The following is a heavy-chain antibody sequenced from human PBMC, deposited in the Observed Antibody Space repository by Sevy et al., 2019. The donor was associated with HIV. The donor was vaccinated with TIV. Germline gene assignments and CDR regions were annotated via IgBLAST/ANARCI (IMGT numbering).Heavy chain of an antibody. CDR1: GYTFTGYY. CDR3: ARDKHGMDV. Sequence: ASVKVSCKDSGYTFTGYYMHWVRQAPGLGLEWMGRINPNSGGTNYTQKFQGRVTMTRDTSISTAYMEVSRLRSDDTAVYYCARDKHGMDVWGQGTTVTVSS. CDR2: INPNSGGT. V-gene: IGHV1-2*06. J-gene: IGHJ6*02.